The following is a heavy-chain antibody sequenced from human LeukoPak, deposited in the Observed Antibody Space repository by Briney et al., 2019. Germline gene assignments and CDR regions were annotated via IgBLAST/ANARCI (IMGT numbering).Heavy chain of an antibody. D-gene: IGHD5-12*01. CDR2: IYYSGST. J-gene: IGHJ5*02. CDR1: GGSISSGGYY. Sequence: SQTLSLTCTVSGGSISSGGYYWSWIRQHPGKGLEWIGYIYYSGSTYYNPSLKSRVTISVDTSKNQFSLKLSSVTAADMAVYYCARAGVATIPFDPWGQGTLVTVSS. CDR3: ARAGVATIPFDP. V-gene: IGHV4-31*03.